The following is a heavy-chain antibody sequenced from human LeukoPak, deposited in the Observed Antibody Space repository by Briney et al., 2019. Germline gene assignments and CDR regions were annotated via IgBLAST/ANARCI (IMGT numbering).Heavy chain of an antibody. V-gene: IGHV4-4*07. Sequence: SETLSLTCTVSGGSISSYYWSWIRQPAGKGLEWIGRIYTSGGTNYNPSLKSRVTMSVDTSKNQFSLKLSSVTAADTAVYYCARVSPYYDSSGYCFDPWGQGTLVTVSS. D-gene: IGHD3-22*01. J-gene: IGHJ5*02. CDR2: IYTSGGT. CDR1: GGSISSYY. CDR3: ARVSPYYDSSGYCFDP.